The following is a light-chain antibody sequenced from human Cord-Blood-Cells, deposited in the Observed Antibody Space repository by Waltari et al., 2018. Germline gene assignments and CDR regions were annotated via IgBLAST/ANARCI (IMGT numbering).Light chain of an antibody. CDR3: QSTDSSGTYPV. J-gene: IGLJ3*02. V-gene: IGLV3-25*02. CDR1: ALPKQY. CDR2: KDS. Sequence: SYELTQSPSVSVSPGQTARITCSGDALPKQYAYWYQQKPGQAPVLVIYKDSERPSGIPERFSGPSSGTTVTLTISGVQAEDEADYYCQSTDSSGTYPVFGGGTKLTVL.